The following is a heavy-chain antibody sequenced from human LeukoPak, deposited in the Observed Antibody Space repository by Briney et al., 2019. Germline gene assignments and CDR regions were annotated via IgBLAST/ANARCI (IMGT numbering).Heavy chain of an antibody. V-gene: IGHV1-46*01. Sequence: ASVKVSYKASGYTFTSYYMHWVRQAPGQGLEWMGIINPSGGSTSYAQKFQGRVTMTRDMSTSTVYMELSSLRSEDTAVYYCARRSSRITIFGVVDYYYYMDVWGKGTTVTVSS. CDR2: INPSGGST. CDR3: ARRSSRITIFGVVDYYYYMDV. D-gene: IGHD3-3*01. J-gene: IGHJ6*03. CDR1: GYTFTSYY.